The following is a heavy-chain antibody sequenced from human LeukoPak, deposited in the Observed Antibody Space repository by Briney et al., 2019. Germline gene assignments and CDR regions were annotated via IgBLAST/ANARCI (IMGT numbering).Heavy chain of an antibody. CDR1: GYTFTGYY. Sequence: GASVKVSCKASGYTFTGYYMHWVRQAPGQGLEWMGWINPNSGGTNYAQKFQGRVAMTRDTSISTAYMELSRLRSDDTAVYYCARGRLGHYDSSGYPDYWGQGTLVTVSS. CDR2: INPNSGGT. CDR3: ARGRLGHYDSSGYPDY. V-gene: IGHV1-2*02. J-gene: IGHJ4*02. D-gene: IGHD3-22*01.